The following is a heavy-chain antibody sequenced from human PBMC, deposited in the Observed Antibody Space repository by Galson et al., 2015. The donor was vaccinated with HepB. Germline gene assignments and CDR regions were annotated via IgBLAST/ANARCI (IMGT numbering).Heavy chain of an antibody. CDR1: GSTFVAYE. J-gene: IGHJ4*02. CDR3: ARAGGNFDH. V-gene: IGHV1-8*01. Sequence: SVKVSCKASGSTFVAYEINWVRQAAGQGLEWMGWMIPNSGNTGSAQKFQGRVTMTRSTSLNTAYLELSSLRPEDTAVYYCARAGGNFDHWGQGTLVTVSS. CDR2: MIPNSGNT. D-gene: IGHD3-16*01.